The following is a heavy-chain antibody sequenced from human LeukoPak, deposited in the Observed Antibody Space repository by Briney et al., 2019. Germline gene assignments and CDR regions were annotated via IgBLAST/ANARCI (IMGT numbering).Heavy chain of an antibody. CDR3: ARDADFYWFDP. D-gene: IGHD3-3*01. CDR1: GYTFTSYY. Sequence: ASVKVSCKASGYTFTSYYMHWVRQAPGQGLEWMGIINPSGGSTTYAEKFQGRVTMTRDTSISTAYMELSRLTSDDTAVYYCARDADFYWFDPWGQGTLVTVSS. J-gene: IGHJ5*02. CDR2: INPSGGST. V-gene: IGHV1-46*01.